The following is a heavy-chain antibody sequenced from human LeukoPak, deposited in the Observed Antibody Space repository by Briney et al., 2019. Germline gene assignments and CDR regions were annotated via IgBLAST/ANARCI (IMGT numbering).Heavy chain of an antibody. CDR3: VRPPSRDYSNFHPSDY. CDR2: IYPRDSDT. Sequence: GESLKISCKGSGYSFTNYWIGWVRQMPGKDLEWMGIIYPRDSDTRYSPSFEGQVTISADKSISTAYLQWSSLRASDTAIYYCVRPPSRDYSNFHPSDYWGQGTLVTVSS. CDR1: GYSFTNYW. D-gene: IGHD4-11*01. J-gene: IGHJ4*02. V-gene: IGHV5-51*01.